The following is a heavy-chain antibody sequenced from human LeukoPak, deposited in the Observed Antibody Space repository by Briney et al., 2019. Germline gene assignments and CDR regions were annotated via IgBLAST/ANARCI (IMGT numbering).Heavy chain of an antibody. CDR1: GFTFGNHA. CDR3: ARDYLVGCTDTICYPIDY. Sequence: GRSLRLSCAASGFTFGNHAMHWVRQAPGMGLEWVAVISYEASNKYYADSVKGRFTISRDNSKNMLYQQMNSLRAEDTAVYYCARDYLVGCTDTICYPIDYWGQGTLVTVSS. V-gene: IGHV3-30*01. J-gene: IGHJ4*02. CDR2: ISYEASNK. D-gene: IGHD2-8*02.